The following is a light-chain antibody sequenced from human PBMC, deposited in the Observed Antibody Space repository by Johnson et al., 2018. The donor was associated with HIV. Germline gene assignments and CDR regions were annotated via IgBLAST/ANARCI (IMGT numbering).Light chain of an antibody. CDR3: GTWDSSLSAHYV. J-gene: IGLJ1*01. V-gene: IGLV1-51*01. Sequence: QSVLTQPPSVSAAPGQKVTISCSGSSSNIGNNYVSWYQQLPGTVPKLLIYDSNKRPSGIPDRFSASKSGTSATLAITGLQNGDEADYYCGTWDSSLSAHYVFGTGTKVTVL. CDR1: SSNIGNNY. CDR2: DSN.